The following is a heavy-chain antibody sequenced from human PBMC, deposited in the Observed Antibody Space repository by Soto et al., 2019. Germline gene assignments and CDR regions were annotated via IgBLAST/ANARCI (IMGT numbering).Heavy chain of an antibody. CDR1: GGSISSYY. V-gene: IGHV4-59*01. Sequence: PWETLSLTCTVSGGSISSYYWSWIRQPPGKGLEWIGYIYYSGSTNYNPSLKSRVTISVDTSKNQFSLKLSSVTAADTAVYYCARDGGGIAARLNYYYYGMDVWGQGTTVTVSS. J-gene: IGHJ6*02. D-gene: IGHD6-6*01. CDR3: ARDGGGIAARLNYYYYGMDV. CDR2: IYYSGST.